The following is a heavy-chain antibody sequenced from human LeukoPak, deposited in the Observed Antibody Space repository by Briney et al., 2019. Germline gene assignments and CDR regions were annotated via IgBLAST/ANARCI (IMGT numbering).Heavy chain of an antibody. D-gene: IGHD5-12*01. CDR1: GYTFTGYY. CDR2: INPNSGGK. Sequence: ASVKVSCKATGYTFTGYYMHWVRQAPGQGLEWMGWINPNSGGKNYAQKFQGRVTMTRDTSISTAYMELSRLRSDDTAVYYCARGWLRWGNAFDIWGQGTMVTVSS. V-gene: IGHV1-2*02. CDR3: ARGWLRWGNAFDI. J-gene: IGHJ3*02.